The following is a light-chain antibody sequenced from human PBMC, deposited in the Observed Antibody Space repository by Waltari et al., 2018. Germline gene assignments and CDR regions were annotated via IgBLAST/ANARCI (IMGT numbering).Light chain of an antibody. Sequence: SYDLTQPSSLSVSPGQTATITCSGDSLGDKDASWYQQKAGQSPVFVIYQDAKRPSGIPERFSGSNSGNTATLTISGTESLDEADYYCQVWDRSSVIFGGGTKLTVL. CDR2: QDA. J-gene: IGLJ2*01. CDR1: SLGDKD. V-gene: IGLV3-1*01. CDR3: QVWDRSSVI.